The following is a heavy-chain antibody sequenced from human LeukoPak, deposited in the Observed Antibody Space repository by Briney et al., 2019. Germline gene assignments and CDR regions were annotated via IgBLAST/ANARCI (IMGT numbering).Heavy chain of an antibody. V-gene: IGHV1-18*01. CDR1: VYTFTSYG. CDR2: INAYNGNT. CDR3: ARFLFYYGTGASSSGFDY. J-gene: IGHJ4*02. Sequence: ASVKVSCKASVYTFTSYGFNWVRQAPGQGLEWMGWINAYNGNTNYAQKLQGRVTMTTDRSTSTVYMELRSLRSDDTAVYYCARFLFYYGTGASSSGFDYWGQGTLVTVSS. D-gene: IGHD3-10*01.